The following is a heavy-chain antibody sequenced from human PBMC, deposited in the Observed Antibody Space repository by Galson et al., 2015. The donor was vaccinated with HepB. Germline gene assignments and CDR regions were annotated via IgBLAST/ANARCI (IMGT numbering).Heavy chain of an antibody. V-gene: IGHV2-5*02. Sequence: PALVKPTQTLTLTCTFSGFSLNSRGVGVGWLRQPPGKALEWLALIFWDVGPGYPPPLKSRLYVTQGTSKTPVVLKLTSVDPVDTATYYCAHMDLGLTSFAYWGQGTLVTVSS. CDR2: IFWDVGP. J-gene: IGHJ4*02. CDR1: GFSLNSRGVG. CDR3: AHMDLGLTSFAY. D-gene: IGHD3/OR15-3a*01.